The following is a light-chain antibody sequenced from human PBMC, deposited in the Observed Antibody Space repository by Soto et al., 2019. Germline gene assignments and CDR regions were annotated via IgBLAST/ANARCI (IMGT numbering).Light chain of an antibody. V-gene: IGKV3-15*01. CDR3: QQYSNWPPIT. CDR1: QSVRSD. Sequence: EVVMTQSPATLSVSPGERATLSCWASQSVRSDLAWYQQKPGQTPRLLIYGASTRAPGIPARFSGSGSGTEFTLSISSLQSEDFAVYYCQQYSNWPPITFGQGTRLEI. J-gene: IGKJ5*01. CDR2: GAS.